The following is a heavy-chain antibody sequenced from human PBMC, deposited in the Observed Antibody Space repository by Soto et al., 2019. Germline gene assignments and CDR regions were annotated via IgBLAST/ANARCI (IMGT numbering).Heavy chain of an antibody. CDR2: INHSGST. J-gene: IGHJ6*02. V-gene: IGHV4-34*01. CDR1: GGSFSGYY. D-gene: IGHD3-3*01. CDR3: ARAPRFTIFGVVIINYGMDV. Sequence: SETLSLTCAVYGGSFSGYYWSWIRQPPGKGLEWIGEINHSGSTNYNPSLKSRVTISVDTSKNQFSLKLSSVTAADTAVYYCARAPRFTIFGVVIINYGMDVWGQGTTVPSP.